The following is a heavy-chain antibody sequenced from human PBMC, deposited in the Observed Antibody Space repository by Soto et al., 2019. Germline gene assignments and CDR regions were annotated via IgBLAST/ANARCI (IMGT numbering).Heavy chain of an antibody. CDR3: ARGEGQQMALHYYYYMDV. Sequence: GASVKVSCKASGYTFTSYDINWVRQATGQGLEWMGWMNPNSGNTGYAQKFQGRVTMTRNTSISTAYMELSSLRSEDTAVYYCARGEGQQMALHYYYYMDVWGKGTTVTVSS. CDR1: GYTFTSYD. CDR2: MNPNSGNT. D-gene: IGHD6-13*01. V-gene: IGHV1-8*01. J-gene: IGHJ6*03.